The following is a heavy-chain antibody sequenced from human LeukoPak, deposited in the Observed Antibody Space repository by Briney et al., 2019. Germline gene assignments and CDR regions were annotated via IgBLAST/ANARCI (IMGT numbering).Heavy chain of an antibody. CDR1: GFTFSSYA. J-gene: IGHJ4*02. CDR2: ISYDGSNK. D-gene: IGHD5-24*01. CDR3: ARSQSLLPDY. V-gene: IGHV3-30-3*01. Sequence: GGSLRLSCAASGFTFSSYAMHWVRQAPGKGLEWVAVISYDGSNKYYADSVKSRFTISRDNSKNTLYLQMNSLRAEDTAVYYCARSQSLLPDYWGQGTLVTVSS.